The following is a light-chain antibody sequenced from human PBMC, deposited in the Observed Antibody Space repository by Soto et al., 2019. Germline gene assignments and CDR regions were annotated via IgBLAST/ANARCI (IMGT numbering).Light chain of an antibody. CDR1: QSVSSY. J-gene: IGKJ5*01. Sequence: IVWAQPPATRVCPPRVDPGLPCRASQSVSSYLAWYQPKPGQAPSXLIYDAWNGATRITARCSGSGSGTDFTISSRRVEHEAFAVYYCQQRSHWPSFGQGTRLEIK. CDR3: QQRSHWPS. V-gene: IGKV3-11*01. CDR2: DAW.